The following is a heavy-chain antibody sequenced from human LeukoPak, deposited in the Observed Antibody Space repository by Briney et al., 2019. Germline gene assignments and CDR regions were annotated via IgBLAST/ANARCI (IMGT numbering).Heavy chain of an antibody. J-gene: IGHJ4*02. CDR2: ISGDGGST. D-gene: IGHD3-22*01. Sequence: GGSLRLSCAASGFTFDDYAMHWVRQAPGKGLEWVSLISGDGGSTYYADSVKGRFTISRDNSKNSLYLQMNSLRTEDTALYYCAKDPYYYDSSGYYYPDYWGQGTLVTVSP. CDR3: AKDPYYYDSSGYYYPDY. CDR1: GFTFDDYA. V-gene: IGHV3-43*02.